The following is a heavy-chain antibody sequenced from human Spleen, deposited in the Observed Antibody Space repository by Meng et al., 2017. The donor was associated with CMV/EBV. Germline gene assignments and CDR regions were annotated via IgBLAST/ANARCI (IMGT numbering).Heavy chain of an antibody. D-gene: IGHD2-15*01. CDR2: IYYSGST. CDR1: GDSISSYY. J-gene: IGHJ4*02. Sequence: SETLSLTCTVSGDSISSYYWSWIRQPPGKGLEWIRYIYYSGSTNYNPSLKSRVTISVDTSKNQFSLKLSSVTAADTAVYYCARGAGGKGPWLDWGQGTLVTVSS. V-gene: IGHV4-59*01. CDR3: ARGAGGKGPWLD.